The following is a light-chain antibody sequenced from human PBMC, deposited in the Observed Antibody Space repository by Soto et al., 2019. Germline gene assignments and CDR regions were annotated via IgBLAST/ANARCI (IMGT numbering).Light chain of an antibody. CDR3: QQYGTSPIT. CDR2: DAS. J-gene: IGKJ5*01. V-gene: IGKV3-20*01. CDR1: QSVSSY. Sequence: EIVLTQSPATLSLSPGERATLSCRASQSVSSYLAWYQQKPGQAPRLLIYDASNRATGIPDRFSGSGSGTDFTLTISRLEPEDFAVYHCQQYGTSPITFGQGTRLEIK.